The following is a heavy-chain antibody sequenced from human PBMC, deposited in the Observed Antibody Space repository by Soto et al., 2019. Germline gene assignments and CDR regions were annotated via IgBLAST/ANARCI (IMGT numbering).Heavy chain of an antibody. Sequence: SETLSLTCTVSGGSISSGGYYWSWILQHPGKGLEWIGYIYYSGSTYYNPSLKSRVTISVDTSKNQFSLKLSSVTAADTAVYYCARGERINAFDIWGQGTMVTVSS. J-gene: IGHJ3*02. CDR2: IYYSGST. CDR3: ARGERINAFDI. CDR1: GGSISSGGYY. V-gene: IGHV4-31*03. D-gene: IGHD2-15*01.